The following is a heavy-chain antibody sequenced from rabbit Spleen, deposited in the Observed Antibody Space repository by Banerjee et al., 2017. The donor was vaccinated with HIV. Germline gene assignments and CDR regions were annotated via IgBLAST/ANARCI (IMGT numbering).Heavy chain of an antibody. Sequence: QEQLTETGGGLVQPGGSLTLSCKASGVSFSSSSYMCWVRQAPGKGLEWIACIDTGSSGFTYFASWAKGRFTISKTSSTMVTLQMTSLTVADTATYFCARDSGSSFSSYGMDLWGQGTLVTVS. V-gene: IGHV1S45*01. CDR2: IDTGSSGFT. D-gene: IGHD8-1*01. CDR1: GVSFSSSSY. CDR3: ARDSGSSFSSYGMDL. J-gene: IGHJ6*01.